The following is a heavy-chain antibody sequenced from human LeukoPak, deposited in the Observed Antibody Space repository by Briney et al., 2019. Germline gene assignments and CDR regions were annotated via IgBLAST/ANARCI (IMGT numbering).Heavy chain of an antibody. J-gene: IGHJ3*02. D-gene: IGHD3-10*01. V-gene: IGHV4-39*07. CDR3: ARYPPPGSGSYYVDAFDI. CDR1: GGSISSSYY. Sequence: SETLSLTCTVSGGSISSSYYWGWIRQPPGKGLEWIGSIYYSGSTYYNPSLKSRVTISVDTSKNQFSLKLSSVTAADTAVYYCARYPPPGSGSYYVDAFDIWGQGTMVTVSS. CDR2: IYYSGST.